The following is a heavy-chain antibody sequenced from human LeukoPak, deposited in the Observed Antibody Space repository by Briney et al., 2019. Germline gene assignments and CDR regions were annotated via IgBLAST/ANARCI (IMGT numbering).Heavy chain of an antibody. D-gene: IGHD4-23*01. CDR1: GGSISSSSYY. CDR3: AGPTRVDHWYFDL. CDR2: IYYSGST. V-gene: IGHV4-39*01. J-gene: IGHJ2*01. Sequence: SETLSLTCTVSGGSISSSSYYWGWIRQPPGKGLEWIGSIYYSGSTYYNPSLKSRVTISVDTSKNQFSLKLSSVTAADTAVYYCAGPTRVDHWYFDLWGRGTLVTVSS.